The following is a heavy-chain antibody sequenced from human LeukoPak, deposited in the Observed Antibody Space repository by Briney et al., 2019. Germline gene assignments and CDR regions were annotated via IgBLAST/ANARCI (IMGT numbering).Heavy chain of an antibody. CDR1: GGSISSSSYY. Sequence: SETLSLTCTVSGGSISSSSYYWGWIRQPPGKGLEWIGSIYYSGSTYYNPSLKSRVDISLDRSTTQFSLKVKSVTDTDTGVYFCARGGDGHNHPLDYWGQGTQATVSS. V-gene: IGHV4-39*02. CDR2: IYYSGST. D-gene: IGHD3-10*01. J-gene: IGHJ4*02. CDR3: ARGGDGHNHPLDY.